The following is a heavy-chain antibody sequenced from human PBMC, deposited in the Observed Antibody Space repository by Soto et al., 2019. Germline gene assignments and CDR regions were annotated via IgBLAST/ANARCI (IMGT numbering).Heavy chain of an antibody. Sequence: QVQLQESGPGLVKPSETLSLTCTGCGGSISSYYWSWIRQPPGKGLEWIGYIYYSGSTNYNPSLKSRVTISVDTSKNQFSLKLSSVTAADTAVYYCARTDGGPGVYFDYWGQGTMVTVSS. J-gene: IGHJ4*02. CDR1: GGSISSYY. D-gene: IGHD3-16*01. CDR3: ARTDGGPGVYFDY. V-gene: IGHV4-59*01. CDR2: IYYSGST.